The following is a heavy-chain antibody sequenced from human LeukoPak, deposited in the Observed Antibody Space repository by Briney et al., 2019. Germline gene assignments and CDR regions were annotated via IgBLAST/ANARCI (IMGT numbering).Heavy chain of an antibody. CDR1: GFTFSSYA. Sequence: PEESLRLSCAASGFTFSSYAMSWVRQAPGKGLEWVSAISGGGGNTYYADSVKGRFTISRDSSKNTLYLQMNSLRAEDTAVYYCAKVGGAGTWYGNTWPFDYWGQGTLVTVSS. V-gene: IGHV3-23*01. D-gene: IGHD3-16*01. CDR2: ISGGGGNT. CDR3: AKVGGAGTWYGNTWPFDY. J-gene: IGHJ4*02.